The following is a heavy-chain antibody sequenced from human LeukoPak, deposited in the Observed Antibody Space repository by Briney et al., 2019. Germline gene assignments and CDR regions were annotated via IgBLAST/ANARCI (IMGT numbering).Heavy chain of an antibody. CDR1: GFTFSSYA. CDR3: AKGKQWPGGYFDY. J-gene: IGHJ4*02. Sequence: AGGALRLSCAAPGFTFSSYAMSWGRQAPGKGVEWVSAISGSGGSTYYADSVKGRFTISRDNSKNTLYLQMNSLRAEDTAVYYCAKGKQWPGGYFDYWGQGTLVTVSS. D-gene: IGHD6-19*01. CDR2: ISGSGGST. V-gene: IGHV3-23*01.